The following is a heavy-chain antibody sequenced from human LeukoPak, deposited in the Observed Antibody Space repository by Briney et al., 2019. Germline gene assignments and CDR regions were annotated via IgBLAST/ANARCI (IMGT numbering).Heavy chain of an antibody. CDR1: GFTFTNYA. J-gene: IGHJ6*04. Sequence: GGSLRLSCAASGFTFTNYAMHWVRQAPGKGLEYVSAISYNGGSTYYADSVKGRFTISRDNSKNTLYLQMGSLTAEDMAVYYCARRFAAQLAFVDVWGKGTTVTVSS. CDR3: ARRFAAQLAFVDV. V-gene: IGHV3-64*02. CDR2: ISYNGGST. D-gene: IGHD3-3*02.